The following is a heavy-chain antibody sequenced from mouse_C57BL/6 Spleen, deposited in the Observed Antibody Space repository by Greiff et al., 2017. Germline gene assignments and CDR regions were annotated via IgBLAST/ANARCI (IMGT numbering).Heavy chain of an antibody. CDR1: GYTFTDYD. J-gene: IGHJ2*01. CDR3: TRDYGSSFDY. V-gene: IGHV1-15*01. CDR2: IDPETGGT. Sequence: QVQLQQSGAELVRPGASVTLSCKASGYTFTDYDMHWVKQTPVHGLEWIGAIDPETGGTAYNQKFKGKAILTAEKSSSTAYMELRSLTSEDSAVYYCTRDYGSSFDYWGQGTTLTVSS. D-gene: IGHD1-1*01.